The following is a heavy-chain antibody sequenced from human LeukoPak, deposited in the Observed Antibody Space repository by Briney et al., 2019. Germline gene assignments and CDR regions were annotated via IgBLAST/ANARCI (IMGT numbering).Heavy chain of an antibody. J-gene: IGHJ4*02. CDR3: ASGYSYGLPFPY. V-gene: IGHV4-59*01. Sequence: PSETLSLTCTVSGGSISSYYWSWIRQPPGKGLEWIGYIYYSGSTNYNPSLKSRVTISVDTSKNQFSLKLSSVTAADTAVHYCASGYSYGLPFPYWGQGTLVTVSS. CDR1: GGSISSYY. CDR2: IYYSGST. D-gene: IGHD5-18*01.